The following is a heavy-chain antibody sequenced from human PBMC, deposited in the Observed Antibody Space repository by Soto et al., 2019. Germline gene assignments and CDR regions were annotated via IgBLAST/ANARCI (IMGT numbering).Heavy chain of an antibody. CDR2: ITNNGGST. J-gene: IGHJ4*02. Sequence: EVQLLESGGGLVQPGGSLRLSCAASGFTFNTYAMNWVRQAPGKGLEWVSKITNNGGSTYYADSVKGRFTISRDNSKNTLYVQMNRLGAGDTAVYYCAIKRYYGSAYEYWGQGALVTVFS. CDR3: AIKRYYGSAYEY. D-gene: IGHD3-10*01. CDR1: GFTFNTYA. V-gene: IGHV3-23*01.